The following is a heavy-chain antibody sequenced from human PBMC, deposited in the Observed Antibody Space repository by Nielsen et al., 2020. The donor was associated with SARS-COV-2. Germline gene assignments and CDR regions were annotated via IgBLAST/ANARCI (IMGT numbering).Heavy chain of an antibody. CDR2: IYYSGST. V-gene: IGHV4-30-4*01. CDR1: GGSIESYEHY. Sequence: SETLSLTCSVSGGSIESYEHYWSWIRQSPGKGLEWIGYIYYSGSTYYNPSLKSRVTISVDTSKNQFSLKLSSVTAADTAVYYCARSSGYDYDWYFDLWGRGTLVTVSS. D-gene: IGHD5-12*01. J-gene: IGHJ2*01. CDR3: ARSSGYDYDWYFDL.